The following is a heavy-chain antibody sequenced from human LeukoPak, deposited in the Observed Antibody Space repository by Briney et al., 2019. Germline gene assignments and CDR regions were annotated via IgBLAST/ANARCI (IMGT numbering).Heavy chain of an antibody. CDR2: ISSSSSYI. J-gene: IGHJ4*02. V-gene: IGHV3-21*01. D-gene: IGHD5-12*01. CDR3: VGRGLSGYDLGH. Sequence: GGSLRLSCAASGFTFSSYSMNWVRQAPGKGLEWVSSISSSSSYIYYADSVKGRFTISRDNAKNSLYLQMNSLRAEDTAVYYCVGRGLSGYDLGHWGQGTLVTVSS. CDR1: GFTFSSYS.